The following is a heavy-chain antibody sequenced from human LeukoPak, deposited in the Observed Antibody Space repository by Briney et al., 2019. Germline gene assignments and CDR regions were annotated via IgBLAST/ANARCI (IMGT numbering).Heavy chain of an antibody. J-gene: IGHJ4*02. CDR1: GVSISSYY. D-gene: IGHD6-19*01. CDR3: ASGYSSGWYPY. V-gene: IGHV4-59*01. CDR2: IYYSGST. Sequence: SETLSLTCTVSGVSISSYYWSWIRQPPGKGLEWIGYIYYSGSTNYNPSLKSRVTISVDTSKNQFSLKLSSVTAADTAVYYCASGYSSGWYPYWGQGTLVTVSS.